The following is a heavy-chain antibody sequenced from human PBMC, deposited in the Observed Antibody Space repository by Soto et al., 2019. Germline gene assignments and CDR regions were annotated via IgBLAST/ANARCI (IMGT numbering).Heavy chain of an antibody. J-gene: IGHJ3*02. Sequence: EVQLVESGGGLVKPGGSLRLSCAASGFTFSSYSMNWVRQAPGKGLEWVSSISSSSSYIYYADSVKGRFTISRDNAKNSLYLEMNSLRGEDTAVYYCARVLKPFLWVGELASHAFDIWGQGTMVTVSS. D-gene: IGHD3-10*01. CDR2: ISSSSSYI. CDR1: GFTFSSYS. CDR3: ARVLKPFLWVGELASHAFDI. V-gene: IGHV3-21*01.